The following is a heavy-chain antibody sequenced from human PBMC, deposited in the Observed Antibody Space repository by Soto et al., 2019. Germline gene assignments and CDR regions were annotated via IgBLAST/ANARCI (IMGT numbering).Heavy chain of an antibody. Sequence: QVQLVQSGGGVVQAGNSLRLSCTASGLTFTSSSFHWVRQAPGKGLEWVAVISENGDRQYSTESVRGRFLISRDSYKNTVYLQMNSIRPEDRGVYFCARRLATTVSALGYWGQGALVTVSS. CDR2: ISENGDRQ. D-gene: IGHD4-17*01. V-gene: IGHV3-30-3*01. CDR1: GLTFTSSS. CDR3: ARRLATTVSALGY. J-gene: IGHJ4*02.